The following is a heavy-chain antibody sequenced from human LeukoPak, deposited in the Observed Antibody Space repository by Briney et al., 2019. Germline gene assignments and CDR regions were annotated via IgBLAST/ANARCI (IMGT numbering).Heavy chain of an antibody. CDR1: GYTFTSYD. D-gene: IGHD2/OR15-2a*01. Sequence: ASVMVSRKASGYTFTSYDINWVRQATGQGPEWMGWMNPNSGNTGYAQEFQGRVTMTRNTSISTAYMELSSLTSEDTAVYYCARRYKNVVVPGYYMDVWGKGTTVTVSS. CDR2: MNPNSGNT. J-gene: IGHJ6*03. V-gene: IGHV1-8*01. CDR3: ARRYKNVVVPGYYMDV.